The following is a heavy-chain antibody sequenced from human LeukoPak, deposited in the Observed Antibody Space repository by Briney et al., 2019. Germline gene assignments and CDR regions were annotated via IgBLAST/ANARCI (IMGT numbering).Heavy chain of an antibody. CDR3: ARGENSSSWYFRGYYYYYYGMDV. CDR1: GYTFTSYY. Sequence: ASVKVSCKASGYTFTSYYMHWVRQAPGQGLEWMGIINPSGGSTSYAQKFQGRVTMTRDTSTSTVYMELSSLRSEDTAVYYCARGENSSSWYFRGYYYYYYGMDVWGQGTTATVSS. CDR2: INPSGGST. D-gene: IGHD6-13*01. J-gene: IGHJ6*02. V-gene: IGHV1-46*01.